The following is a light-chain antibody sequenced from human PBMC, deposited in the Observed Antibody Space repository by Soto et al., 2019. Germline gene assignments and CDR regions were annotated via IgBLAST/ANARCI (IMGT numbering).Light chain of an antibody. CDR2: EVT. J-gene: IGLJ2*01. V-gene: IGLV2-14*01. Sequence: QSVLTQPASVSGSPGQSITISCTGTSSDVGRYNYVSWYQQHPGKAPKLMIYEVTNRPSGVSNRFSGSKSGNTATLTISWLQGEDEADYYCNSYTRDNIVVFGGGTKLTVL. CDR1: SSDVGRYNY. CDR3: NSYTRDNIVV.